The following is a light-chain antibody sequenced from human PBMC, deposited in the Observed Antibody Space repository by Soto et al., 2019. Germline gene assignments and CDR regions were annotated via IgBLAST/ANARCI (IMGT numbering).Light chain of an antibody. V-gene: IGKV2D-29*02. J-gene: IGKJ5*01. CDR2: GVS. Sequence: VMTQTPFALSVAPGQPASISCECSQSLLHNSGESFLFCSRQKPGHSPQRLIYGVSSRVSGLPDRLSGSGSGTDFTPEISRGETYDVGIYYCMQSTQLPPTFRQRTRLEIK. CDR3: MQSTQLPPT. CDR1: QSLLHNSGESF.